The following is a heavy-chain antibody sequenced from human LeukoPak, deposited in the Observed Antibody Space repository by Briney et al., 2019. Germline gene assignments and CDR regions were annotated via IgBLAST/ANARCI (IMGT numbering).Heavy chain of an antibody. CDR1: GGTFSSYA. CDR3: ARQLWVAARPGGPDYFDY. CDR2: IIPIFGTA. Sequence: GASVKVSCKASGGTFSSYAISWVRQAPGQGLEWMGGIIPIFGTANYAQKFQGRVTITADESTSTAYMELSSLRSEDTAVYYCARQLWVAARPGGPDYFDYWGQGTLVTVSS. D-gene: IGHD6-6*01. V-gene: IGHV1-69*01. J-gene: IGHJ4*02.